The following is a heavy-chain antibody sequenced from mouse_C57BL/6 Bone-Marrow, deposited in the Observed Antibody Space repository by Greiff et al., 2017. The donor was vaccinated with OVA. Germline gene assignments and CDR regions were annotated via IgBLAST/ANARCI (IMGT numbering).Heavy chain of an antibody. CDR3: AREPLGFDD. J-gene: IGHJ2*01. V-gene: IGHV2-9-1*01. D-gene: IGHD4-1*01. CDR2: IWPGGGT. CDR1: GFSLTSYA. Sequence: VKLVESGPGLVAPSQCLSITCTVSGFSLTSYAISWVRQPPGQGLEWLGVIWPGGGTNYYSALKSRLSISKYNCKSQVFLKMNSLQTDDTARYYCAREPLGFDDWGQGTTLTVSS.